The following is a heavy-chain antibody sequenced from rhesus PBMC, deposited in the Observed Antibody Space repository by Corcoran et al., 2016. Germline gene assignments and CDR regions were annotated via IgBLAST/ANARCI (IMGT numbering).Heavy chain of an antibody. CDR1: GFTFDDYA. CDR2: ISSGGSI. J-gene: IGHJ3*01. Sequence: EVQLVESGGGVVQPGGSLRLSCVASGFTFDDYAVGWFRQAPGKGLECVSYISSGGSIYYSDSVKGRFTISRDNAKNTLYLQMSSLRVEDTAVYYCAKTEREAFDFWGQGLRVTVSS. D-gene: IGHD1-44*02. V-gene: IGHV3S44*01. CDR3: AKTEREAFDF.